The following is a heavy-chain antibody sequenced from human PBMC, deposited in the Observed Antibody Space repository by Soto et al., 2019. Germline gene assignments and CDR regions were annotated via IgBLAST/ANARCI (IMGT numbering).Heavy chain of an antibody. CDR3: ARDLRAGDHYFDS. V-gene: IGHV2-70*11. CDR1: GFSLNNARMG. CDR2: IDWDDDK. J-gene: IGHJ4*02. Sequence: GSGPTLVNPTETLTLTCTVSGFSLNNARMGVSWIRQPPGKALEWLARIDWDDDKKYSKSLRARLTISKDTYKNQVVLRMTNMDPVDTATYFCARDLRAGDHYFDSWGLGILVTVSS. D-gene: IGHD2-21*02.